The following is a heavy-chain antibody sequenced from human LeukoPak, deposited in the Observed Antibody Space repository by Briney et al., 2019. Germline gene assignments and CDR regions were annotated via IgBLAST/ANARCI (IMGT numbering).Heavy chain of an antibody. CDR1: GFTFSSYE. V-gene: IGHV3-23*01. D-gene: IGHD5-12*01. Sequence: PGGSLRLSCAASGFTFSSYEMNWVRQAPGKGLEWVSGISGSGISTYYADSVKGRFTISRDISKTTLYLQINGLTADDTAVYYCAKDSHSGFFDYWGQGTLVTVSS. J-gene: IGHJ4*02. CDR3: AKDSHSGFFDY. CDR2: ISGSGIST.